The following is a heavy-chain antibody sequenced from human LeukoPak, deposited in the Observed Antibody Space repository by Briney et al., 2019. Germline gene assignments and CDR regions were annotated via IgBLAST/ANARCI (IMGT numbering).Heavy chain of an antibody. CDR3: ARIGDQLPRLYYYYGMDV. D-gene: IGHD2-2*01. V-gene: IGHV1-69*01. CDR1: GGTFSSYA. J-gene: IGHJ6*02. CDR2: IIPIFGTA. Sequence: ASVKVSCKASGGTFSSYAISWVRQAPGQGLEWMGGIIPIFGTANYAQKFQGRVTITADESTSTAYMELSSLRSEDTAVYYCARIGDQLPRLYYYYGMDVWGQGTTVTVSS.